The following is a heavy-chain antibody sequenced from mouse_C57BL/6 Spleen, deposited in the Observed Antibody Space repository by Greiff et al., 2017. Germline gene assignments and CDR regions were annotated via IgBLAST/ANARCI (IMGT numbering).Heavy chain of an antibody. V-gene: IGHV14-3*01. CDR1: GFNIKNTY. J-gene: IGHJ4*01. Sequence: VQLKQSVAELVRPGASVKLSCTASGFNIKNTYMHWVKQRPEQGLEWIGRIDPANGNTKYAPKFQGKATITADTSSNTAYLQLSSLTSEDTAIYYCARDSVTTVVAPNYAMDYGGQGTSVTVSS. D-gene: IGHD1-1*01. CDR2: IDPANGNT. CDR3: ARDSVTTVVAPNYAMDY.